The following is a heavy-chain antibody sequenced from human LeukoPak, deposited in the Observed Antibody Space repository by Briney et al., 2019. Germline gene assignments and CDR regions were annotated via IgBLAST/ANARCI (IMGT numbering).Heavy chain of an antibody. J-gene: IGHJ4*02. V-gene: IGHV1-46*01. CDR2: IYPRDGST. Sequence: SVKVSCKASGYTFTNNYLHWVRQAPGQGLEWMGMIYPRDGSTSYAQNFQGRVTVTRDTSTTTVHMELRGLRSEDTAVYYCARDQEGFDYWGQGTVVTVSS. CDR1: GYTFTNNY. CDR3: ARDQEGFDY.